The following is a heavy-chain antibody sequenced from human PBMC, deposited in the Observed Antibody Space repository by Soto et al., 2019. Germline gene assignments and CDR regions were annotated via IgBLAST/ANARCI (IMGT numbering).Heavy chain of an antibody. D-gene: IGHD4-17*01. CDR2: ISSSSSYI. CDR1: GFTFSSYS. J-gene: IGHJ4*02. Sequence: GGSLRLSCAASGFTFSSYSMNWARQAPGKGLEWVSSISSSSSYIYYADSVKGRFTISRDNAKNSLYLQMNSLRAEDTAVYYCARADLYGDYSFDYWGQGTLVTVSS. V-gene: IGHV3-21*01. CDR3: ARADLYGDYSFDY.